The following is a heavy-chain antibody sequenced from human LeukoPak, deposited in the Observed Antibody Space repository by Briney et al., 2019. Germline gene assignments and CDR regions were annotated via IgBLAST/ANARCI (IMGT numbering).Heavy chain of an antibody. CDR3: ARAFQSLGGLSLPDY. J-gene: IGHJ4*02. CDR1: GYTFTNYA. V-gene: IGHV7-4-1*02. D-gene: IGHD3-16*02. Sequence: ASVKVSCKASGYTFTNYAMNWVRQAPGQGLEWMGWVHPSTGNPAYAQGFTGRFVFSLDTSVSTTYMEISSLKAEDTAVYFCARAFQSLGGLSLPDYWGQGTLVTVSS. CDR2: VHPSTGNP.